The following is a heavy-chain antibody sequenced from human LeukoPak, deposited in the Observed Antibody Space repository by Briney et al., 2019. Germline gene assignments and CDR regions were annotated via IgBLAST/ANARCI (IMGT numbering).Heavy chain of an antibody. J-gene: IGHJ4*02. CDR1: GFDFSDSR. D-gene: IGHD2-21*01. CDR2: INRDGTEK. Sequence: GGSLRLSCATSGFDFSDSRMTWVRQAPGKGLQWVANINRDGTEKHFLDSVEGRFTISRDNAKKSLYLLMNSLRPQDTAVYFCVRGDWYFESWGQGTLVTVSS. V-gene: IGHV3-7*04. CDR3: VRGDWYFES.